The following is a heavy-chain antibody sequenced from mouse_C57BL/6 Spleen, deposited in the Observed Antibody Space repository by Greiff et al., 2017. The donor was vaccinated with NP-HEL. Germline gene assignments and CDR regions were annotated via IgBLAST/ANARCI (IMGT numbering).Heavy chain of an antibody. CDR3: ARSRQLRLPPYAMDY. Sequence: QVQLQQPGAELVKPGASVKLSCKASGYTFTSYWMHWVKQRPGQGLEWIGMIHPNSGSTNYNEKFKSKATLTVDKSSSTAYMQLSSLTSEDSAVYYCARSRQLRLPPYAMDYWGQGTSVTVSS. CDR2: IHPNSGST. CDR1: GYTFTSYW. D-gene: IGHD3-2*02. J-gene: IGHJ4*01. V-gene: IGHV1-64*01.